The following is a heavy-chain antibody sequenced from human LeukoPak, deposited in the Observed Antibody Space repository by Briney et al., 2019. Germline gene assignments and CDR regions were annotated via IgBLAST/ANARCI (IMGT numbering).Heavy chain of an antibody. D-gene: IGHD3-22*01. Sequence: GGSLRLSCVASGFAVGSNYMSWVRQAPGKGLEWVSAISGSGGSTYYADSVKGRFTISRDNSKNTLYLQMNSLRAEDTAVYYCAKDQLGYYDSSGYSYWGQGTLVTVSS. J-gene: IGHJ4*02. CDR2: ISGSGGST. CDR1: GFAVGSNY. CDR3: AKDQLGYYDSSGYSY. V-gene: IGHV3-23*01.